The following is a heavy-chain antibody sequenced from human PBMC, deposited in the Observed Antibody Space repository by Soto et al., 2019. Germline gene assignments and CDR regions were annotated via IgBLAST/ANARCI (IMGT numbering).Heavy chain of an antibody. J-gene: IGHJ4*02. CDR1: GYTFTTYG. CDR2: ITPFNDNT. Sequence: QIHLVQSGGEVKKPGASVKVSCKTSGYTFTTYGISWVRQAPGQGLEWMGWITPFNDNTNYAQNLQGRGTMTTDTSTNTAYLELRSLTSDDTAVYYSARTDRGDYVPPLDNWGQGTLVTVSS. CDR3: ARTDRGDYVPPLDN. D-gene: IGHD4-17*01. V-gene: IGHV1-18*01.